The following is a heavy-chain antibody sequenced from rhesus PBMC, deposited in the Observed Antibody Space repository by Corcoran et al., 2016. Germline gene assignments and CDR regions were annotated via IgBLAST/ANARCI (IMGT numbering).Heavy chain of an antibody. V-gene: IGHV4-169*01. CDR1: GGSISSSY. CDR2: IYGSGSRT. Sequence: QLQLQESGPGLVKPSETLSVTCAVSGGSISSSYWSWIRQAPGKGREWIGYIYGSGSRTNYNPSLKSRVTLSVDSSKNQLSLKLGSVTAADTAVYYCARADYEDDYGYYYIDYWGQGVLVTVSS. J-gene: IGHJ4*01. CDR3: ARADYEDDYGYYYIDY. D-gene: IGHD3-9*01.